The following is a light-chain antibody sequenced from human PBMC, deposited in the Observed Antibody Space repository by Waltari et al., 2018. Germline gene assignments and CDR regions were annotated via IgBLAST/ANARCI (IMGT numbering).Light chain of an antibody. V-gene: IGKV1-39*01. Sequence: DIQMTQSPSSLSASVGDRVTITCRASQSISSYLNWYQQKPGKAPKLLIYAASSLQSGVPSRFSGSGSGTDFTLTISSLQPEDFATYYCQQSYSTPPGLTFGGGTKVEIK. CDR1: QSISSY. CDR3: QQSYSTPPGLT. J-gene: IGKJ4*01. CDR2: AAS.